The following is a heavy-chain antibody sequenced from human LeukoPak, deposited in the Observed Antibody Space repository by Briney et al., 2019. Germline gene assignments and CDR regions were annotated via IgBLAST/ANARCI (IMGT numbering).Heavy chain of an antibody. CDR2: INPNSGGT. CDR3: ARETGRRVFYDSSGYLHF. Sequence: GASVKVSCKASGYTFTGHFMHWVRQAPGQGLEWVGWINPNSGGTYYAQKFQGRVTMTRDTSISTAYMEMSRLRSDDTAVYYCARETGRRVFYDSSGYLHFWGQGTLVAVSS. CDR1: GYTFTGHF. D-gene: IGHD3-22*01. J-gene: IGHJ4*02. V-gene: IGHV1-2*02.